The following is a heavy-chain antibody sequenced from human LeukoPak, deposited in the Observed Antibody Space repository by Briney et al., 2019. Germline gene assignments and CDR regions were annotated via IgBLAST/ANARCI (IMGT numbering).Heavy chain of an antibody. CDR3: ARAGRIVVDNWFDP. CDR1: GGSISSGSYY. V-gene: IGHV4-61*10. CDR2: IYYSGST. D-gene: IGHD3-22*01. J-gene: IGHJ5*02. Sequence: SETLSLTCTVSGGSISSGSYYWSWIRQPAGKGLEWIGYIYYSGSTNYNPSLKSRVTISVDTSKNQFSLKLSSVTAADTAVYYCARAGRIVVDNWFDPWGQGTLVTVSS.